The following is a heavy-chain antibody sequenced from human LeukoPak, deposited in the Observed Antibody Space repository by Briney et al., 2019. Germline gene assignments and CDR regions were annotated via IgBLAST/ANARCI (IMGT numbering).Heavy chain of an antibody. CDR1: GFTFSSYS. D-gene: IGHD3-3*01. Sequence: PGGSLRLSCAASGFTFSSYSMNWVRQAPGKGLEWVSSISSSSSYIYYADSVKGRFTISRDNAKNSLYLQMDSLRAEDTAVYYCAREGDYDFWSGYPESGGYYFDYWGQGTLVTVSS. V-gene: IGHV3-21*01. CDR2: ISSSSSYI. J-gene: IGHJ4*02. CDR3: AREGDYDFWSGYPESGGYYFDY.